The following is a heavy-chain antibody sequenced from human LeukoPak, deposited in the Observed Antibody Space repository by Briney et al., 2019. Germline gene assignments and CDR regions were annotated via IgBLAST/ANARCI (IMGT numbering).Heavy chain of an antibody. CDR3: SRKRWFGELSLFDY. D-gene: IGHD3-10*01. CDR1: GYSISSGYY. CDR2: IYHSGST. J-gene: IGHJ4*02. Sequence: SSETLSLTCAVSGYSISSGYYWGWIRQPPGKGLEWIGSIYHSGSTYYNPSLKSRVTISVDTSKNQFSLKLSSVTAADTAVYYCSRKRWFGELSLFDYWGQGTLVTVSS. V-gene: IGHV4-38-2*01.